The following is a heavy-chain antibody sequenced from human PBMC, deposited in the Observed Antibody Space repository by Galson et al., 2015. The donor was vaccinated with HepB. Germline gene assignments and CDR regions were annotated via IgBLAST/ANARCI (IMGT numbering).Heavy chain of an antibody. V-gene: IGHV3-15*01. D-gene: IGHD5-12*01. J-gene: IGHJ4*02. CDR3: TTAIVNIVATIDDY. CDR1: GFTFSNAW. CDR2: IKSKTDGGTT. Sequence: SLRLSCAASGFTFSNAWMSWVRQAPGKGLEWVGRIKSKTDGGTTDYAAPVKGRFTISRDDSKNTLYLQMNSLKTEDTAVYYCTTAIVNIVATIDDYWGQGTLVTVSS.